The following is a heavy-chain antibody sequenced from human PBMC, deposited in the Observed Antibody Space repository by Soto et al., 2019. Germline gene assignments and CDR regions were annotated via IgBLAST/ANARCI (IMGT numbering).Heavy chain of an antibody. J-gene: IGHJ6*01. V-gene: IGHV3-23*01. CDR1: GFTFSNYA. CDR3: ATTGPICGGDFSGWYYHGMDV. D-gene: IGHD2-21*01. Sequence: EVHLLESGGGLVQPGGSLRLSCEASGFTFSNYAMSWVRQAPGRGLQWVSTVTSSGDSTHYADSVRGRFTVSRDKSENRSFLLMMKDSVNDTAVYYVATTGPICGGDFSGWYYHGMDVCGQGT. CDR2: VTSSGDST.